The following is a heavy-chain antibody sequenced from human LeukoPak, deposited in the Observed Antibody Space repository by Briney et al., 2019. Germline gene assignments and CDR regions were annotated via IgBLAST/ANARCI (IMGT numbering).Heavy chain of an antibody. D-gene: IGHD5-18*01. J-gene: IGHJ4*02. Sequence: PGGSLRLSCAASGFTFSSYAMSWVRQAPGKGLEWVSAISGSGGSTYYADSVKGRFTISRDNSKNTLYLQMNILRAEDTAVYYCAKDSWLIQLWLEYWGQGTLVTVSS. V-gene: IGHV3-23*01. CDR1: GFTFSSYA. CDR2: ISGSGGST. CDR3: AKDSWLIQLWLEY.